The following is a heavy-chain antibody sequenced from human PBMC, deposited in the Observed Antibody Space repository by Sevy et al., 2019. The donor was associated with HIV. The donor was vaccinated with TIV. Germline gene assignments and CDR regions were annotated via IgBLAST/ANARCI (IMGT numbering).Heavy chain of an antibody. CDR1: GGTFSSYA. Sequence: ASVKVSCKASGGTFSSYAISWVRQAPGQGLEWMGGIIPIFGTANYAQKFQGRVTITADESTSTAYMEPSSLRSEDTAVYYCAREEVAHSSSTRLWFDPWGQGTLVTVSS. J-gene: IGHJ5*02. CDR2: IIPIFGTA. CDR3: AREEVAHSSSTRLWFDP. D-gene: IGHD6-13*01. V-gene: IGHV1-69*13.